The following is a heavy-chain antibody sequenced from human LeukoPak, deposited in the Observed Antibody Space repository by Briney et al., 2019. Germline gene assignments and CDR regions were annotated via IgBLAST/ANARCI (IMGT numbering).Heavy chain of an antibody. CDR1: GFTFSGFG. J-gene: IGHJ6*02. Sequence: PVGSLRLSCAASGFTFSGFGMTWVRQAPGKGLEWVSYISDSSTLTDYADSVKGRFTISRDNAKNSLSLQLNSLRDEDTAVYFCAKVIRGGYGMDVWGQGTTVTVSS. CDR3: AKVIRGGYGMDV. V-gene: IGHV3-48*02. CDR2: ISDSSTLT. D-gene: IGHD3-10*01.